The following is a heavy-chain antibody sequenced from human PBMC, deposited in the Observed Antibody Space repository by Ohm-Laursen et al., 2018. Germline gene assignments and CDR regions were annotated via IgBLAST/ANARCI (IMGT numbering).Heavy chain of an antibody. CDR1: GFTFSSYG. V-gene: IGHV3-48*04. CDR3: AKDIGSLAVAGTGCFDY. Sequence: SLRLSCAASGFTFSSYGMHWVRQAPGKGLEWVSYISSSTIYYADSVKGRFTISRDNAKNSLYLQMNSLRAEDTALYYCAKDIGSLAVAGTGCFDYWGQGTLVTVSS. CDR2: ISSSTI. J-gene: IGHJ4*02. D-gene: IGHD6-19*01.